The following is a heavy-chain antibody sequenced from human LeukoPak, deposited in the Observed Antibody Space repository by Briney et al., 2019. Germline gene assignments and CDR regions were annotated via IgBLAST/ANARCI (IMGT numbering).Heavy chain of an antibody. CDR2: ISGGGGST. CDR1: GFTFSRTA. Sequence: GGSLRLSCAASGFTFSRTAMSWVRQAPGRGLEWGSAISGGGGSTYSVDSVKGRFTISRDNSKNTLYLQMNSLRAEVTAVHYCARVVGGTRTLPGYWGQGTLVTVSS. CDR3: ARVVGGTRTLPGY. V-gene: IGHV3-23*01. D-gene: IGHD2-15*01. J-gene: IGHJ4*02.